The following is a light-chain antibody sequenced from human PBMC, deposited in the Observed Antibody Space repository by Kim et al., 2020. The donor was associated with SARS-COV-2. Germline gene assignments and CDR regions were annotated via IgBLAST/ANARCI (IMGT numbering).Light chain of an antibody. CDR1: QGITNS. V-gene: IGKV1-27*01. CDR2: AAS. J-gene: IGKJ1*01. Sequence: DIQMTQSPSSLSVSVGDRVTITCRASQGITNSLAWYQQKPGKVPQLLIYAASALQSGVPSRFSGSGSGTDFTLTISSLHPEDVATYYCQKYNSAPWTFGQGTKVDIK. CDR3: QKYNSAPWT.